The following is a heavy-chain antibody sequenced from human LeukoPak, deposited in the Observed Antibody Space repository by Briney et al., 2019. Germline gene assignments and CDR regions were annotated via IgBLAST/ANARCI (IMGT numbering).Heavy chain of an antibody. CDR3: AKVSGSYYSLAFDI. CDR2: ISGSGGGT. CDR1: GFTFSSYA. Sequence: PGGSLRLSCAVSGFTFSSYAMSWVRQAPGKGLEWVSGISGSGGGTYYANSVKGRFTISRDNSKNTLYLQMNGLGAEDTAVYYCAKVSGSYYSLAFDIWGQGTMVTVSS. J-gene: IGHJ3*02. V-gene: IGHV3-23*01. D-gene: IGHD1-26*01.